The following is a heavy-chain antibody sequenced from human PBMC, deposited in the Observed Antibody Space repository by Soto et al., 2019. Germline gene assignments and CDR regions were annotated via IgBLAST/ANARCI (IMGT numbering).Heavy chain of an antibody. CDR1: GFTFSDYY. CDR2: INMGGTTV. V-gene: IGHV3-11*01. CDR3: AKENWYPDL. Sequence: QVQLVESGGGLVKPGGSLRLSCAASGFTFSDYYMTWIRQAPGKGLELVSYINMGGTTVYYADSVKGRFTISRDNAENSLFLQMNSLRVEDTAVYYCAKENWYPDLWGRGTLVTVSS. J-gene: IGHJ2*01.